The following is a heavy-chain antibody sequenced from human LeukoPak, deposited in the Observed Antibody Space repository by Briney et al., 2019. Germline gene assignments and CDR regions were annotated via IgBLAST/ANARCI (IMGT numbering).Heavy chain of an antibody. Sequence: SETPSLTCTVSGGSISSYYWSWIRQPPGKGLEWIGYIYYSGSTNYNPSLKSRVTISVDTSKNQFSLKLSSVTTADTAVYYCARGNTALGYWGQGTLVTVSS. CDR2: IYYSGST. D-gene: IGHD2-2*02. CDR3: ARGNTALGY. V-gene: IGHV4-59*01. CDR1: GGSISSYY. J-gene: IGHJ4*02.